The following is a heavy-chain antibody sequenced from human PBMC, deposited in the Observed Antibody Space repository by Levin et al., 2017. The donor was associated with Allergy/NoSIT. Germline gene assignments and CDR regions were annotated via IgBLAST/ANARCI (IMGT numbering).Heavy chain of an antibody. CDR3: ARDVQPAGGLGHWFDS. CDR2: IYPSGST. V-gene: IGHV4-4*02. CDR1: GASISSYHW. J-gene: IGHJ5*02. Sequence: SETLSLTCAVSGASISSYHWWGWVRQPPGKGLEGIGEIYPSGSTNYNPSLKSRVTISLDNSNNQFYLKLSTVTAADTAVYYCARDVQPAGGLGHWFDSWGQGTLVTVSS. D-gene: IGHD3-16*01.